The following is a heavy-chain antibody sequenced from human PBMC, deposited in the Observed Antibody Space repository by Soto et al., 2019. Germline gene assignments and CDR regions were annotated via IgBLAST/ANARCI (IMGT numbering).Heavy chain of an antibody. CDR2: IGTAGDT. V-gene: IGHV3-13*01. Sequence: EVQLVESGGALVQPGGSLRLSCAASGFTFGTYDMHWVHQGPGKGLEWVSGIGTAGDTYYPGSVKGRFTISRENAKNSLYLQMNSLRAEDTAVYYCARLSGLTGTRKPYGGGYSYYYAMDVWGQGTTVTVSS. D-gene: IGHD1-7*01. J-gene: IGHJ6*02. CDR3: ARLSGLTGTRKPYGGGYSYYYAMDV. CDR1: GFTFGTYD.